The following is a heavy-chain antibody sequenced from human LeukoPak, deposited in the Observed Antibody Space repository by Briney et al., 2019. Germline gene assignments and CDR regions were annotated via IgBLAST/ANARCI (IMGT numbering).Heavy chain of an antibody. CDR3: ARGGRFGGGSSFGYIHY. J-gene: IGHJ4*02. CDR2: FNANTGGT. Sequence: ASVKVSCQTSGYTFSDYYIHWVRQAPGQGLEWMGWFNANTGGTNFAENFQGRVTMTRDTSISTAYLELSSLTFDDTAIYYCARGGRFGGGSSFGYIHYWGQGALVTVSS. D-gene: IGHD5-18*01. V-gene: IGHV1-2*02. CDR1: GYTFSDYY.